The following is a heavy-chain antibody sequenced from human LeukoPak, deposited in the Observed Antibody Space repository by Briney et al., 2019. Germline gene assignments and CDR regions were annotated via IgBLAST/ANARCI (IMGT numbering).Heavy chain of an antibody. CDR2: ISSSGTTI. Sequence: AGGSLRLSCAASGFRFSSYDMNWVRQAPGRGLEWVSYISSSGTTIYYADSVKGRFTISRDNAQNSLYLHMNSLRAEDTAVYYCARDHYYDSTFEYWGQGTLVTVSS. V-gene: IGHV3-48*03. D-gene: IGHD3-22*01. J-gene: IGHJ4*02. CDR1: GFRFSSYD. CDR3: ARDHYYDSTFEY.